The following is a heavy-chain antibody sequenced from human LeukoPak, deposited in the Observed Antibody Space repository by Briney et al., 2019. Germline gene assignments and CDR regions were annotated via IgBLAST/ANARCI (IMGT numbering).Heavy chain of an antibody. CDR2: ISAYNGNT. CDR1: GYTFTSYG. V-gene: IGHV1-18*01. J-gene: IGHJ3*02. Sequence: EASVKVSCKASGYTFTSYGISWVRQAPGQGLEWMGWISAYNGNTNYAQKLQGRVTMTTDTSTSSAYMELRSLRSDDTAVYYCARLGAMVLGDAFDIWGQGTMVTVSS. CDR3: ARLGAMVLGDAFDI. D-gene: IGHD5-18*01.